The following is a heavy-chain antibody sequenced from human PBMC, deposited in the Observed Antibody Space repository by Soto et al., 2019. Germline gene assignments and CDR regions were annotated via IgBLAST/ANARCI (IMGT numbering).Heavy chain of an antibody. CDR3: ARADYYDSSGYKRYYYYGMDV. Sequence: ASVKVSCKASGYTFTGYYMHWVRQAPGQGLEWMGWINPNSGGTNYAQKFQGWVTMTRDTSISTAYMELSRLRSDDTAVYYCARADYYDSSGYKRYYYYGMDVWGQGTTVTVSS. J-gene: IGHJ6*02. D-gene: IGHD3-22*01. CDR2: INPNSGGT. CDR1: GYTFTGYY. V-gene: IGHV1-2*04.